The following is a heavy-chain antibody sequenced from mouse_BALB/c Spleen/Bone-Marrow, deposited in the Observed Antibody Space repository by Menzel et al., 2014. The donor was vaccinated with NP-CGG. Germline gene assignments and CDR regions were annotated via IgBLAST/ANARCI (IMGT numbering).Heavy chain of an antibody. Sequence: GAELGMPGASVKMSCKASGYTFTDNWIYWVKQRPGQGLEWIGAIDTSDSYTNYNQKFMGKASLTVDASSSTAYVQVSSLTSDDSAVYYCARGGHDFSLDYWGQGTSVTVSS. CDR1: GYTFTDNW. CDR3: ARGGHDFSLDY. CDR2: IDTSDSYT. D-gene: IGHD2-4*01. V-gene: IGHV1-69*01. J-gene: IGHJ4*01.